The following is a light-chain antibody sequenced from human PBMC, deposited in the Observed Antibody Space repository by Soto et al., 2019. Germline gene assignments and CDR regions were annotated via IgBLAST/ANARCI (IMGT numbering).Light chain of an antibody. CDR1: SSDVGSYNL. CDR3: CSYAGVRILYV. J-gene: IGLJ1*01. CDR2: EVS. Sequence: QSVLTQPASVSGSPGQSITISCTGTSSDVGSYNLVSWYQQHPGKAPKLMIYEVSKRPSGVSNRFSGSKSGNTASLTISGLQAEDEADYYCCSYAGVRILYVFGIGTQLTVL. V-gene: IGLV2-23*02.